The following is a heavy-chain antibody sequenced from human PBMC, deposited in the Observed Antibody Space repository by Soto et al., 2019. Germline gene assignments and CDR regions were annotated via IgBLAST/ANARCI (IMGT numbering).Heavy chain of an antibody. D-gene: IGHD3-16*01. V-gene: IGHV1-69*12. Sequence: QVQLVQSGAEVKKPGSSVKVSCKASGGTFSSYAISWVRQAPGQGLEWMGGIIPIFGTANYAQKFQGRVTITADESTRRAERGLRSGRSGDTSVYYCGRGGGGGDYWGQGTLVTVSS. CDR3: GRGGGGGDY. J-gene: IGHJ4*02. CDR1: GGTFSSYA. CDR2: IIPIFGTA.